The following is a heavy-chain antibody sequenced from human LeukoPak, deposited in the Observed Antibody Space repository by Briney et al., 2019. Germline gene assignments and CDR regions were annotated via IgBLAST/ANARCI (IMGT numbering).Heavy chain of an antibody. CDR3: ARGVVAAAGTIYGMDV. V-gene: IGHV1-8*01. CDR2: MNPNSGNT. D-gene: IGHD6-13*01. Sequence: ASVKVSCKASGYTFTGYDINWVRQATGQGLEWMGWMNPNSGNTGYAQKFQGRVTMTRNTSISTAYMELSSLRSEDTAVYYCARGVVAAAGTIYGMDVWGQGTTVTVSS. CDR1: GYTFTGYD. J-gene: IGHJ6*02.